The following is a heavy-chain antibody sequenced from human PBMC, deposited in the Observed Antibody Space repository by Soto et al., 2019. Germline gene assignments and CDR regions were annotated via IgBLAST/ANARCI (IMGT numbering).Heavy chain of an antibody. CDR1: GLPFTSSA. CDR2: IVVGSGNT. Sequence: SVKVSFKASGLPFTSSAVQLVRRARGQRLEWTGWIVVGSGNTNYAQKFQERVTITRDMSRSTAYMELSSLRSEDTAVYYCAATAHYDYVWGAPPPGMDVWGQGTTVTVSS. CDR3: AATAHYDYVWGAPPPGMDV. V-gene: IGHV1-58*01. D-gene: IGHD3-16*01. J-gene: IGHJ6*02.